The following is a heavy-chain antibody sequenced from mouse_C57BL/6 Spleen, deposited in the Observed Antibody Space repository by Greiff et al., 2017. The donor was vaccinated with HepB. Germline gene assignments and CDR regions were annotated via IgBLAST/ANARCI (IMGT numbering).Heavy chain of an antibody. CDR1: GFTFSSYA. V-gene: IGHV5-4*01. J-gene: IGHJ2*01. Sequence: EVKLMESGGGLVKPGGSLKLSCAASGFTFSSYAMSWVRQTPEKRLEWVATISDGGSYTYYPDNVKGRFTISRDNAKNNLYLQMSHLKSEDTAMYYCAREGPITTVLDYWGQGTTLTVSS. CDR3: AREGPITTVLDY. D-gene: IGHD1-1*01. CDR2: ISDGGSYT.